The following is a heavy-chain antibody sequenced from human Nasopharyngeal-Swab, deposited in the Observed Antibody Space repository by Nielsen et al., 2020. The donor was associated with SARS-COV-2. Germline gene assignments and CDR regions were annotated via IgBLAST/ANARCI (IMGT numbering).Heavy chain of an antibody. CDR2: IDPSDSYT. CDR3: ARQIGDYGFDAFDV. V-gene: IGHV5-10-1*01. J-gene: IGHJ3*01. CDR1: GYTFTNNW. D-gene: IGHD4-17*01. Sequence: GESLKISSQGSGYTFTNNWITWVRQMPGKGLEWMGRIDPSDSYTYYSPSFQGHVIISADKSINTAYMQWSSLKAPDTAMYYCARQIGDYGFDAFDVWGQGTMVTVSS.